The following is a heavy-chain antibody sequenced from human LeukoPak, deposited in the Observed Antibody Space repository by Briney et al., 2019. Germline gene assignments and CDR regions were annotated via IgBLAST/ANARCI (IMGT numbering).Heavy chain of an antibody. CDR2: LLHSGAT. CDR3: ARVGSSNTHYDY. D-gene: IGHD2-15*01. Sequence: SETLSLACSVSGSSISSVYYWAWIRQPPGKGPEWIVSLLHSGATYYHPSLKSRVTISVDTSKNRFSLTLSSVTTADTAFYYCARVGSSNTHYDYWGPGTLVTVSS. CDR1: GSSISSVYY. V-gene: IGHV4-38-2*02. J-gene: IGHJ4*02.